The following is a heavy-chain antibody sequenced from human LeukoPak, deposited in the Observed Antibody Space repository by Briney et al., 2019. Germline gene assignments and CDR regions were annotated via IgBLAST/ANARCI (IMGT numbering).Heavy chain of an antibody. Sequence: GGSLRLSCAASGFTFSSYAMSWVRQAPGKGLEWVSAISGSGGSTYYADSVKGRFTISRDNAKNSLYLQMNSLRAEDTAVYYCARGGWWLLDYWGQGTLVTVSS. D-gene: IGHD2-21*01. CDR1: GFTFSSYA. CDR2: ISGSGGST. J-gene: IGHJ4*02. V-gene: IGHV3-23*01. CDR3: ARGGWWLLDY.